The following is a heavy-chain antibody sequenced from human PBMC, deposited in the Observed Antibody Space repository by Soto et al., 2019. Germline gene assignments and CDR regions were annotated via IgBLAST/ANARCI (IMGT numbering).Heavy chain of an antibody. CDR1: GGTFSSYA. V-gene: IGHV1-69*01. J-gene: IGHJ6*02. D-gene: IGHD6-6*01. Sequence: QVQLVQSGAEVKKPGSSVKVSCKASGGTFSSYAISWVRQAPGQGLEWMGGIIPIFGTANYAQKFQGRVTITADESTSTAYRELSSLRSEDTAVYYCASRSIAARPAKDYYGMDVWGQGTTVTVSS. CDR3: ASRSIAARPAKDYYGMDV. CDR2: IIPIFGTA.